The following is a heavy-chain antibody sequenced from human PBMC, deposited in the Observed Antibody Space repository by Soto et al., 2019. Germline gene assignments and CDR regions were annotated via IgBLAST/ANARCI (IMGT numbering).Heavy chain of an antibody. CDR1: GYTFTGYY. CDR3: ARDQSGYCSGGSCSPDAFDI. CDR2: INPNSGGA. V-gene: IGHV1-2*04. J-gene: IGHJ3*02. Sequence: QVQLVQSGAEVKKPGASVKVSCKASGYTFTGYYMHWVRQAPGQGLEWMGWINPNSGGANYAQKFQGWVTMTRDTSISTAYMELSRLRSDDTAVYYCARDQSGYCSGGSCSPDAFDIWGPRDNGHRLF. D-gene: IGHD2-15*01.